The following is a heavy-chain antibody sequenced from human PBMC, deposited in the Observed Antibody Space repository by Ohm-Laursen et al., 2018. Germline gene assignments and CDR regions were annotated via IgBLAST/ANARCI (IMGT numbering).Heavy chain of an antibody. V-gene: IGHV1-69*04. CDR3: ARVGLEWSAHQNDY. CDR1: GGTFSSYA. Sequence: SVKVSCKASGGTFSSYAISWVRQAPGQGLEWMGRIIPILGIANYAQKFQGRVTITADKSTSTAYMELSSLRSEDTAVYYCARVGLEWSAHQNDYWGQGTLVTVSS. J-gene: IGHJ4*02. CDR2: IIPILGIA. D-gene: IGHD3-3*01.